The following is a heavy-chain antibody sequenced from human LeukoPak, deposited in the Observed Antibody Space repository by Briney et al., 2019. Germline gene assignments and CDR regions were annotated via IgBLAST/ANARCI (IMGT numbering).Heavy chain of an antibody. CDR3: ARFAAGGSYYYYMDV. D-gene: IGHD6-25*01. J-gene: IGHJ6*03. Sequence: GGSLRLSCAASGFTFSSYTMNWVRQPPGKGLEWVSNIGTSSTTIYYADSVKGRFTISRDNAKNSLYLQMSSLRADDTAVYYCARFAAGGSYYYYMDVWGKGTTVTVSS. V-gene: IGHV3-48*01. CDR1: GFTFSSYT. CDR2: IGTSSTTI.